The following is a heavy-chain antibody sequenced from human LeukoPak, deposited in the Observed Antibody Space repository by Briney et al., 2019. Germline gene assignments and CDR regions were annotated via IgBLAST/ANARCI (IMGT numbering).Heavy chain of an antibody. D-gene: IGHD3-10*01. J-gene: IGHJ4*02. CDR2: FYISGST. CDR1: DASISSGTYY. CDR3: AGSTMVRGDPGLFGY. V-gene: IGHV4-61*02. Sequence: PSETLSLTCTVSDASISSGTYYWSWIRQPAGKGLEWIGRFYISGSTNYNPSLESRVTISVDTSKNQIFLKVSSVTAADTALYYCAGSTMVRGDPGLFGYWGQGTLVTVSS.